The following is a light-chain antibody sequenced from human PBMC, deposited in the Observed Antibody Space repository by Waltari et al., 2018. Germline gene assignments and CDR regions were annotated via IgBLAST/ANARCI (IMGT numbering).Light chain of an antibody. CDR1: QSISGW. J-gene: IGKJ1*01. Sequence: DIQMTQSPSTLSASVGDSVTITCRASQSISGWLASYQQKPGKAPKLLIYKASTLESWVPSRFSGSGSGTEFTLTINSLQPDDFATYYGQQYDTFMWTFGQGTKVDI. CDR3: QQYDTFMWT. V-gene: IGKV1-5*03. CDR2: KAS.